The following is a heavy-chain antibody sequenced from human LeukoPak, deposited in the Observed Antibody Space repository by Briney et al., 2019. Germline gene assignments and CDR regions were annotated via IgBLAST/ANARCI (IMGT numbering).Heavy chain of an antibody. CDR1: GFNFDNYA. Sequence: PGRSLRLSCAASGFNFDNYAMHWVRQAPGKGLEWVANIKQDGSEKQYVDSVRGRFTISRDNAKNSLYLQMNSLRVEDTAVYYCARDGFVGAADYWGQGTLVTVSS. J-gene: IGHJ4*02. V-gene: IGHV3-7*01. CDR2: IKQDGSEK. D-gene: IGHD6-13*01. CDR3: ARDGFVGAADY.